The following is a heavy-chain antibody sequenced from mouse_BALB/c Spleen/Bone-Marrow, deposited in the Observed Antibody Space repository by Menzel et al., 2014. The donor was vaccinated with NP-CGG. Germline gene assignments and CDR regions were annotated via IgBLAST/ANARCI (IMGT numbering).Heavy chain of an antibody. Sequence: VHLQQPGPELVKPGASVKMSCKASGYTFTSYVMHWVKQKPGQGLEWIGYIIPYNDGTNYNEKFKGKATLTSDKSSSTAFMELSSLASEDSAVYYCARPYYYGSSGDSWFAYWGQRTLVTVSA. CDR2: IIPYNDGT. J-gene: IGHJ3*01. D-gene: IGHD1-1*01. CDR3: ARPYYYGSSGDSWFAY. CDR1: GYTFTSYV. V-gene: IGHV1-14*01.